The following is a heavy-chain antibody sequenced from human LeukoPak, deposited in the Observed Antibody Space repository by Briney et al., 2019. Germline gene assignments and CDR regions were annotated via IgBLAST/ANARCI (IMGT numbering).Heavy chain of an antibody. CDR2: ISAYNGNT. V-gene: IGHV1-18*04. CDR1: GYTFTSYG. D-gene: IGHD4-17*01. Sequence: ASVKVSCKASGYTFTSYGISWVRQAPGQGLEWMGWISAYNGNTNYAQKLQGRVTMTTDTSTSTAYMELRSLGSDDTAVYYCARDRYGDYLPRYYYGMDVWGKGTTVTVSS. J-gene: IGHJ6*04. CDR3: ARDRYGDYLPRYYYGMDV.